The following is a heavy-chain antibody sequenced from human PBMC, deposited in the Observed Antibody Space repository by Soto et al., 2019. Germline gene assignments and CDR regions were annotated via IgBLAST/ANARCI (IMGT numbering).Heavy chain of an antibody. D-gene: IGHD6-13*01. Sequence: ASVKVSCKASGYTFTSYAMHWVRRAPGQRLEWMGRINPINGKANYAQKFQGRVTITADKSTSTAYMELSSLRSEDTAAYYCARNGIAAVEGYDYWGQGTLVTVSS. V-gene: IGHV1-3*01. CDR3: ARNGIAAVEGYDY. J-gene: IGHJ4*02. CDR1: GYTFTSYA. CDR2: INPINGKA.